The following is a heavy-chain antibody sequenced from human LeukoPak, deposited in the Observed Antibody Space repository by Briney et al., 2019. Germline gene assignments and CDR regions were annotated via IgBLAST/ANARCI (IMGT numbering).Heavy chain of an antibody. J-gene: IGHJ4*02. CDR2: INPNSGGT. D-gene: IGHD2-2*01. V-gene: IGHV1-2*02. Sequence: GASVKVSCKASGYAFTGYYMHWVRQAPGQGLEWMGWINPNSGGTNYAQKFRGRVTMTRDTSISTAYMELSRLRSDDTAVYYCARYGDIVVVPAAVDFDYWGQGTLVTVSS. CDR3: ARYGDIVVVPAAVDFDY. CDR1: GYAFTGYY.